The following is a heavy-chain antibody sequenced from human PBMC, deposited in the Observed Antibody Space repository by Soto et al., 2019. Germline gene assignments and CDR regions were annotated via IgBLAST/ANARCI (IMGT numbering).Heavy chain of an antibody. J-gene: IGHJ4*02. CDR3: ARGVYDYVWGITQTDY. CDR2: INHSGST. D-gene: IGHD3-16*01. Sequence: SETLSLTCAVYGGSFSGYYWSWIRQSPGKGLEWIGEINHSGSTNYNPSLKSRVTMSTDASKNQFSLKLSSVTAADTAVYYCARGVYDYVWGITQTDYWGQGTLVTVSS. V-gene: IGHV4-34*01. CDR1: GGSFSGYY.